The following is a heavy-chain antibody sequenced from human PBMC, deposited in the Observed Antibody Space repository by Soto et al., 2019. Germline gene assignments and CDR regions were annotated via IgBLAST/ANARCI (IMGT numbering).Heavy chain of an antibody. CDR2: RYSTGTT. Sequence: SETLSLTCIVSGYSINSGYVCGWVRRPPGQGLEWIGSRYSTGTTYYNPSLRRRVKMSIDSSKNQLSLVLRSVTAADTAVYYCVARATVVNSPWFDPWGQGIQVTVSS. D-gene: IGHD1-1*01. CDR3: VARATVVNSPWFDP. V-gene: IGHV4-38-2*02. CDR1: GYSINSGYV. J-gene: IGHJ5*02.